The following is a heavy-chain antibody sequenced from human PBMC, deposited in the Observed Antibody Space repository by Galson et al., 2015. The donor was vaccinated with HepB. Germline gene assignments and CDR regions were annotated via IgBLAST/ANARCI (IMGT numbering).Heavy chain of an antibody. J-gene: IGHJ4*02. CDR1: GFTFSSYA. CDR2: ISYDGTYE. CDR3: AKDSNGYGAHS. V-gene: IGHV3-30-3*01. D-gene: IGHD5-12*01. Sequence: SLRLSCAASGFTFSSYAMYWVRQAPGKGLEWVAAISYDGTYEYYADSVKGRFTISRDNSRNTLYLQMNSLRPEDTAVYYCAKDSNGYGAHSWGQGTLVTVSS.